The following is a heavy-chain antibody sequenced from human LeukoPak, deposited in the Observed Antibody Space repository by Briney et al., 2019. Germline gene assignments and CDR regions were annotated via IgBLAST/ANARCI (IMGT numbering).Heavy chain of an antibody. Sequence: SVTVSCKASGGTLSSYAISWVRQPPGQGLEGMGGIIPIFGTANYAQKFQGRVTITADESTSTAYMELSSLRSEDTAVYYCASSSGSYYTPYFDYWGQGTLVTVSS. D-gene: IGHD3-10*01. CDR3: ASSSGSYYTPYFDY. J-gene: IGHJ4*02. CDR2: IIPIFGTA. CDR1: GGTLSSYA. V-gene: IGHV1-69*13.